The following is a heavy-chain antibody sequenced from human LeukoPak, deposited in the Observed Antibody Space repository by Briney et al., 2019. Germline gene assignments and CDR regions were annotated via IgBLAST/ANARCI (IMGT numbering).Heavy chain of an antibody. CDR1: GGSISSYY. J-gene: IGHJ3*02. Sequence: SETLSLTCTVSGGSISSYYWSWIRQPPGKGLEWIGYIYYSGSTNYNPSLKSRVTISVDTSKNQFSLKLSSVTAADTAVYYCARDAAAAGAFASDIWGQGTMVTVSS. CDR3: ARDAAAAGAFASDI. V-gene: IGHV4-59*01. CDR2: IYYSGST. D-gene: IGHD6-13*01.